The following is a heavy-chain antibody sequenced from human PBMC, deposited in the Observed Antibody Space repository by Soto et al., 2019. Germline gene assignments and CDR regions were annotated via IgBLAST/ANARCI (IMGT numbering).Heavy chain of an antibody. D-gene: IGHD6-13*01. V-gene: IGHV3-33*01. CDR1: GFTFSSYG. CDR3: ARDDSSSWPDY. Sequence: GGSLRLSCAASGFTFSSYGMHWVRQAPGKGLEWVAVIWYDGSNKYYADSVKGRFTISRDNSKNTLYLQMNSLRAEDTAVYYCARDDSSSWPDYWGQGTLVTVSS. J-gene: IGHJ4*02. CDR2: IWYDGSNK.